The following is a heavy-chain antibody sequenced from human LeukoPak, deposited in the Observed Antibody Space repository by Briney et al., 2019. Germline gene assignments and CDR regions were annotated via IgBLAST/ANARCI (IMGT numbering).Heavy chain of an antibody. V-gene: IGHV1-46*01. CDR2: INPSGGST. Sequence: ASVKVSCKASGYTFTSYYMHWVRQAPGQGLEWMGIINPSGGSTSYAQKFQGRVTMTRDTSTSTVYMELSSLRSEDTAVYYCARDKRDWRLGELSLLSNWFDPWGQGTLVTVSS. CDR1: GYTFTSYY. CDR3: ARDKRDWRLGELSLLSNWFDP. J-gene: IGHJ5*02. D-gene: IGHD3-16*02.